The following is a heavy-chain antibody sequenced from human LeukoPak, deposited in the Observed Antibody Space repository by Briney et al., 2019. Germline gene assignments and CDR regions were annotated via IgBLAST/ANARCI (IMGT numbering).Heavy chain of an antibody. CDR1: GFTFNRNA. J-gene: IGHJ4*02. CDR3: VRRGDASSGWGDHDF. D-gene: IGHD6-19*01. V-gene: IGHV3-23*01. CDR2: IGGSSDKT. Sequence: QPGGSLRLSCAASGFTFNRNAISWVRQAPGKGLEWVSTIGGSSDKTFYADSVKGRFTISRDSSKNMVHLQMNSLTGEDTALYYCVRRGDASSGWGDHDFWGQGALVTVSS.